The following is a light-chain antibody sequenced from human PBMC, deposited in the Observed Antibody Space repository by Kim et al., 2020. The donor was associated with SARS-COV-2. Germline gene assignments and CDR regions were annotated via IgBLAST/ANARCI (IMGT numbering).Light chain of an antibody. CDR2: GAS. CDR3: QQYGSSPLT. Sequence: SPGERATLSCRASQSVSSSYLAWFQQKPGQAPRLLIYGASSRATGIPDRFSGSGSGTDFTLTISRLEPEDFAVYYCQQYGSSPLTFGGGTKVDIK. V-gene: IGKV3-20*01. CDR1: QSVSSSY. J-gene: IGKJ4*01.